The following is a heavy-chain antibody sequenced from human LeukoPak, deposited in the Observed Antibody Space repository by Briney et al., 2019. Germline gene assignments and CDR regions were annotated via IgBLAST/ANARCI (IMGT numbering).Heavy chain of an antibody. Sequence: ASVKVSCKASGYTFTSYYMHWVRQAPGHGLEWMGIINPSGGSTSYAQKFQGRVTMTRDTSTGTVYMELSSLRSEDTAVYYCARALGRAGSLLAVGYWGQGTLVTVSS. V-gene: IGHV1-46*03. J-gene: IGHJ4*02. CDR3: ARALGRAGSLLAVGY. CDR2: INPSGGST. D-gene: IGHD3-10*01. CDR1: GYTFTSYY.